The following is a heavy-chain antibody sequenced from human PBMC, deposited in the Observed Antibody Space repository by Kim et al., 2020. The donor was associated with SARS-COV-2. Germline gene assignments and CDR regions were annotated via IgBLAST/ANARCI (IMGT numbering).Heavy chain of an antibody. CDR1: GGSISSYY. D-gene: IGHD5-12*01. CDR2: IYYSGST. CDR3: ARDPRGWLQHTAYWYFDL. Sequence: SETLSLTCTVSGGSISSYYWSWIRQPPGKGLEWIGYIYYSGSTNYNPSLKSRVTISVDTSKNQFSLKLSSVTAADTAVYYCARDPRGWLQHTAYWYFDLWGRGTLVTVSS. V-gene: IGHV4-59*01. J-gene: IGHJ2*01.